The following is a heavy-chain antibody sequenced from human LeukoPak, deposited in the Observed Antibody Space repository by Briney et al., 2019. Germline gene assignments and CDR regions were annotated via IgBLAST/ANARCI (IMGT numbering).Heavy chain of an antibody. J-gene: IGHJ4*02. Sequence: GGSLRLSCAASGFTFSAYWMSWVRQAPGKGLEWVANIKQDGSEEYYVDSVKGRLTISRDNAKNSLYLQMNSLRTEDTAVYYCARGEFIMTAFDPTYFFDYWGQGTLVTVSS. CDR3: ARGEFIMTAFDPTYFFDY. CDR2: IKQDGSEE. CDR1: GFTFSAYW. D-gene: IGHD3-9*01. V-gene: IGHV3-7*01.